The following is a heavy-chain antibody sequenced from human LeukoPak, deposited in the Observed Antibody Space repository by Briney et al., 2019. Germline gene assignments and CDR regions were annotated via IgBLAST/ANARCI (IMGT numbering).Heavy chain of an antibody. D-gene: IGHD3-3*01. V-gene: IGHV3-23*01. CDR3: AXDPGXXDFXSXXYXXXXWFXP. CDR1: GFTFSSYA. CDR2: ISGSGGST. Sequence: GGSLRLSCAASGFTFSSYAMSWVRQAPGKGLEWVSAISGSGGSTYYADSVKGRFTISRDNSKNTLYLQMYSLRAEDTAVYYCAXDPGXXDFXSXXYXXXXWFXPXXXGT. J-gene: IGHJ5*02.